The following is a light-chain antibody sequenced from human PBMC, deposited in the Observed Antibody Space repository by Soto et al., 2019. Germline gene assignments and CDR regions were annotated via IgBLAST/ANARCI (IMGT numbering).Light chain of an antibody. Sequence: EIVLTQSPGTLSLSPGQRATLSCRASQSVSRNYLAWYQQKPGQAHRLLIFGASTRATGIPDRFSGGGSGTDFTLTISRLEPEDFAVYYCQQYGTSLYTFGQGTRLEIK. CDR1: QSVSRNY. CDR3: QQYGTSLYT. J-gene: IGKJ2*01. V-gene: IGKV3-20*01. CDR2: GAS.